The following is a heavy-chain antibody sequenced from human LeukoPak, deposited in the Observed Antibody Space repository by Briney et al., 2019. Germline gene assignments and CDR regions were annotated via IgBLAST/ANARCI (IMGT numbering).Heavy chain of an antibody. CDR3: ARVDYSSGWYVFDY. V-gene: IGHV3-21*01. Sequence: GGSLRLSCAASGFTFSSYSMNWVRQAPGKGLEWVSSLSSSSSYIYYADSVKGRFTISRDNAKNSLYLQMNSLRAEDTAVYYCARVDYSSGWYVFDYWGQGTLVTVSS. CDR2: LSSSSSYI. D-gene: IGHD6-19*01. CDR1: GFTFSSYS. J-gene: IGHJ4*02.